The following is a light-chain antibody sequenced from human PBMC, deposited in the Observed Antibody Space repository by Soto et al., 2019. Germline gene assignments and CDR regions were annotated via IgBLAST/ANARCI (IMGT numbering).Light chain of an antibody. CDR3: QQSYSSPRT. CDR1: QSISNY. Sequence: DIQMTQSPSSLSASVGDRVTITCRASQSISNYLNWYQQKPGKAPNLLIYAASSLQSGVPSRFSDSGSGTDFTLAISSLQPEEFATYYCQQSYSSPRTCGQGTKVEIK. J-gene: IGKJ1*01. CDR2: AAS. V-gene: IGKV1-39*01.